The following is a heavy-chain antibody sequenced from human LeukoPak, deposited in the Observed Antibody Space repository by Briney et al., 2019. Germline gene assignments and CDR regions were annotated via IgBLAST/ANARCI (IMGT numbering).Heavy chain of an antibody. CDR1: GFTFSSYE. V-gene: IGHV3-48*03. CDR3: ARKGLGGELGGFDY. CDR2: ISSSGRTI. J-gene: IGHJ4*02. Sequence: GGSLRLSCAASGFTFSSYEMNWVRQDPGKGLESVSYISSSGRTIYYADTVKGRFTISRDNAKNSLYLQMISLRAKDTAGYYCARKGLGGELGGFDYWGQGTLVTVSS. D-gene: IGHD1-26*01.